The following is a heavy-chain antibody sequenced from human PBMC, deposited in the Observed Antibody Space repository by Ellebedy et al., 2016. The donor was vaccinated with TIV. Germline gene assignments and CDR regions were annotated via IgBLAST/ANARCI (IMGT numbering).Heavy chain of an antibody. J-gene: IGHJ6*02. Sequence: ASVKVSCKTSECIFTAYYIHWVRQAPGQGLEWMGWINPDSGGTNFPQKFQGRVTMTRDTSVNTAYMELSRLQSDDTAMYYCARVLRATSGMDVWGQGTTVTVS. CDR1: ECIFTAYY. CDR3: ARVLRATSGMDV. D-gene: IGHD4/OR15-4a*01. V-gene: IGHV1-2*02. CDR2: INPDSGGT.